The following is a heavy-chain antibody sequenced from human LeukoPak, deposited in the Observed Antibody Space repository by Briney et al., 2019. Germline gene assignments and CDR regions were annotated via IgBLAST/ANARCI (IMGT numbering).Heavy chain of an antibody. CDR3: ASDLLGSSGWIV. V-gene: IGHV4-59*01. CDR2: IYYSEST. J-gene: IGHJ4*02. D-gene: IGHD6-19*01. CDR1: GGSISSYY. Sequence: SETLSLTCTVSGGSISSYYWSWIRQPPGKGLEWIGYIYYSESTNYNPSLKSRVTISVDTSKNQFSLKLSSVTAADTAVYYCASDLLGSSGWIVWGQGTLVTVSS.